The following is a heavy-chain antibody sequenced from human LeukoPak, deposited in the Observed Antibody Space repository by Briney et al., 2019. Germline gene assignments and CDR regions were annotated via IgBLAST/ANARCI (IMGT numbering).Heavy chain of an antibody. CDR3: ARLKGGTTVTTWGLWDY. CDR2: IYYSGST. V-gene: IGHV4-34*01. Sequence: SETLSLTCAVYGGSFSGYYWNWLRQPPGKGLEWIGSIYYSGSTYYNPSLKSRVTISVDTSKNQFSLKLSSVTAADTAVYYCARLKGGTTVTTWGLWDYWGQGTLVTVSS. CDR1: GGSFSGYY. D-gene: IGHD4-11*01. J-gene: IGHJ4*02.